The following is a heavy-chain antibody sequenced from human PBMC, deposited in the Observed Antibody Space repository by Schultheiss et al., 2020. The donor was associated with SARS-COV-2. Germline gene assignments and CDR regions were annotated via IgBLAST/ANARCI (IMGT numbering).Heavy chain of an antibody. J-gene: IGHJ4*02. CDR1: GGSISSGSYY. D-gene: IGHD6-6*01. Sequence: SETLSLTCTVSGGSISSGSYYWSWIRQPAGKGLEWIGRIYYSGSTYYNPSLKSRVTISVDTSKNQFSLKLSSVTAADTAVYYCARGRQLVGFDYWGQGTLVTVSS. V-gene: IGHV4-61*02. CDR3: ARGRQLVGFDY. CDR2: IYYSGST.